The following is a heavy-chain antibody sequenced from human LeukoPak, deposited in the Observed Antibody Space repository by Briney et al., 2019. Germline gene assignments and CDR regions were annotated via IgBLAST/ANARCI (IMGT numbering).Heavy chain of an antibody. V-gene: IGHV3-48*03. D-gene: IGHD3-10*02. CDR3: AELGITMIGGV. Sequence: QAVGSLRLSCAASGFTFSSYEMNWVRQAPGKGLEWVSYISSSGSTIYYADSVKGRFTISRDNAKNSLYLQMNSLRAEDTAVYYCAELGITMIGGVWGKGTTVTISS. CDR1: GFTFSSYE. J-gene: IGHJ6*04. CDR2: ISSSGSTI.